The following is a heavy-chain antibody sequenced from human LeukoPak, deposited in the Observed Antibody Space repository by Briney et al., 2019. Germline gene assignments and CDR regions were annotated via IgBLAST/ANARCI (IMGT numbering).Heavy chain of an antibody. V-gene: IGHV1-2*02. CDR3: ARDRITMVRGVITALGWFDP. CDR1: GYTFTGYY. CDR2: INPNSGGT. Sequence: GASVKVSCKASGYTFTGYYMHWVRQAPGQGLEWMGWINPNSGGTNYAQKFQGRVTMTRDTSISTAYMELSRLRSGDTAVYYCARDRITMVRGVITALGWFDPWGQGTLVTVS. D-gene: IGHD3-10*01. J-gene: IGHJ5*02.